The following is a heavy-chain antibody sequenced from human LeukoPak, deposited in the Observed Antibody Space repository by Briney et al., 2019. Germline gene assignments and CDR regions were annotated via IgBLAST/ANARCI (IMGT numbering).Heavy chain of an antibody. CDR1: GGSISSYY. CDR3: ARDNWNYGSSMDV. V-gene: IGHV4-59*01. D-gene: IGHD1-7*01. Sequence: PETLSLTCTVSGGSISSYYWSWIRQPPGKGLEWIGYIYYSGSTNYNPSLKSRVTISVDTSKNQFSLKLSSVTAADTAVYYCARDNWNYGSSMDVWGQGTTVTVSS. J-gene: IGHJ6*02. CDR2: IYYSGST.